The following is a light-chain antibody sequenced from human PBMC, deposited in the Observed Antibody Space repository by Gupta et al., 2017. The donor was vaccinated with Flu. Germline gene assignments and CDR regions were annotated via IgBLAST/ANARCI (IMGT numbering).Light chain of an antibody. CDR2: ADS. CDR1: NIGGKR. Sequence: GGTNIGGKRVHWYQQKAGQAPVLVVYADSDRPLGIPDRFSGSNSGNTATLTLSGVEAGDEADYFRHVWADSRYPLAVLGGGTKLTVL. CDR3: HVWADSRYPLAV. J-gene: IGLJ3*02. V-gene: IGLV3-21*02.